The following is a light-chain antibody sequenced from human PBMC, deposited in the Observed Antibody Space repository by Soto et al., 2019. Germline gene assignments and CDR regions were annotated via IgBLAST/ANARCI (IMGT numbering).Light chain of an antibody. V-gene: IGLV1-44*01. CDR1: SSNIGSNT. J-gene: IGLJ1*01. CDR3: AAWDYGLNGYV. CDR2: SNN. Sequence: QSVLTQPPSASGTPGQRVTISCSGSSSNIGSNTVNWYQQLPGTAHKLLIYSNNQRPSGVPDRFSGSKSGTSASLAISGRQSDDEADYYFAAWDYGLNGYVFGTWNKLTAL.